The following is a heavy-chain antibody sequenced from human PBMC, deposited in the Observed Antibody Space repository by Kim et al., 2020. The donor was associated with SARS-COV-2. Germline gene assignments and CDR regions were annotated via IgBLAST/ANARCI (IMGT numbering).Heavy chain of an antibody. Sequence: KSRVTISVDTSKNQFSLKLSSVTAADTAVYYCARLCDSSQNQDGTYYFDYWGQGTLVTVSS. J-gene: IGHJ4*02. V-gene: IGHV4-59*08. D-gene: IGHD6-13*01. CDR3: ARLCDSSQNQDGTYYFDY.